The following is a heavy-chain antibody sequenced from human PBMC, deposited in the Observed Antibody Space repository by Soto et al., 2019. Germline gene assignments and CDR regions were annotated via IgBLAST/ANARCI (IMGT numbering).Heavy chain of an antibody. J-gene: IGHJ6*02. D-gene: IGHD2-15*01. V-gene: IGHV5-51*01. CDR2: IYPGDSDT. CDR1: GYSFTSYW. CDR3: ARCDRIGYCSGGSCYCYYGMDV. Sequence: PGESLKISCXGSGYSFTSYWIGWVRQMPGKGLEWMGIIYPGDSDTRYSPSFQGQVTISADKSISTAYLQWSSLKASDTAMYYCARCDRIGYCSGGSCYCYYGMDVWGQGTTVTVSS.